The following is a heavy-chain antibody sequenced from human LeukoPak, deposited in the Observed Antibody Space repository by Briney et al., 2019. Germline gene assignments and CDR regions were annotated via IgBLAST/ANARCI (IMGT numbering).Heavy chain of an antibody. CDR2: IRSKAYGGTT. D-gene: IGHD6-13*01. J-gene: IGHJ6*04. CDR1: GFTFCDYA. Sequence: PGRSLRLSCTASGFTFCDYAMSWVRQAPGKGLEWVGFIRSKAYGGTTEYAASVKGRFTISRDDSKSIAYLQMNSLKTEDTAVYYCTRDSSSWYRGYYYYYYGMDVWGKGTTVTVSS. CDR3: TRDSSSWYRGYYYYYYGMDV. V-gene: IGHV3-49*04.